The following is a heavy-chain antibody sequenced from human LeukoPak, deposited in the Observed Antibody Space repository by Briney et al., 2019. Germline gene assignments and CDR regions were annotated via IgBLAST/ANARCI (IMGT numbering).Heavy chain of an antibody. CDR3: AKQMAVDYFDY. CDR2: ISYDGKNE. V-gene: IGHV3-30*18. D-gene: IGHD5-24*01. J-gene: IGHJ4*02. Sequence: GGSLRLSCAASGFTFSNFGMHWVRQAPGKGLEWVAVISYDGKNEYYTDSVKGRFTISRDNAKNTLYLQMNSLRVEDTAVYYCAKQMAVDYFDYWGQGTLVTVSS. CDR1: GFTFSNFG.